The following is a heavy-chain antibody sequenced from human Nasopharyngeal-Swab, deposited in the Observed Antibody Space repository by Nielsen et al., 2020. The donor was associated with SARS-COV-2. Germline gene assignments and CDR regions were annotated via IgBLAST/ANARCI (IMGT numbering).Heavy chain of an antibody. CDR2: IGDKAHNYAT. V-gene: IGHV3-73*01. CDR1: GFVFSGSA. CDR3: TTDYYFDY. Sequence: GGSLRLSCAASGFVFSGSAIHWVCQASGKGLEWVGRIGDKAHNYATTYAASVKGRFTISRDDSKNTAFLQMDSLNTEDTALYYCTTDYYFDYWGQGTLVTVSS. D-gene: IGHD4/OR15-4a*01. J-gene: IGHJ4*02.